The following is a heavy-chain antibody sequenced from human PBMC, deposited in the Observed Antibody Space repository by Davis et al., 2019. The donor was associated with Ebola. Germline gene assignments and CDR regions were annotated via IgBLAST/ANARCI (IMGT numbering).Heavy chain of an antibody. Sequence: GESLKISCAASGFTFSYCDMSWVRPAPGKGLQWVSAIGHGGYTWYADSVKGRFTISRDNSKNTLNLQMNSLRADDTAVYYCARDIGYSDGWPDYYYYGMDVWGQGTTVTVSS. CDR2: IGHGGYT. D-gene: IGHD6-19*01. J-gene: IGHJ6*02. CDR1: GFTFSYCD. CDR3: ARDIGYSDGWPDYYYYGMDV. V-gene: IGHV3-23*01.